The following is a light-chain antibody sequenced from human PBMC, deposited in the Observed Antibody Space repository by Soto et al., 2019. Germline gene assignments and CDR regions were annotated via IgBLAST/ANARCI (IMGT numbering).Light chain of an antibody. Sequence: QAVVTQPPSASGTPGQRVTISCSGSSSNIGSNYVYWYQQLPGTAPKLLIYKNNQWPSGVPDRFSGSKSGTSASPAISGLRSEDEADYYCAAWDDSLSGVVFGGGTKLTVL. CDR3: AAWDDSLSGVV. CDR2: KNN. CDR1: SSNIGSNY. J-gene: IGLJ2*01. V-gene: IGLV1-47*01.